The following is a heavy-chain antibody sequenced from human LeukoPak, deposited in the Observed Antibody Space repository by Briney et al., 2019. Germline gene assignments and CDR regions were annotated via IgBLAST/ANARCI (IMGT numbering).Heavy chain of an antibody. CDR1: GYTFTSYG. Sequence: GASVKVSCKASGYTFTSYGISWVRQAPGQGLEWMGWISAYNGNTNYAQKFQGRVTITADESTSTAYMELSSLRSEDTAVYYCARESAAAAKNRYYYYMDVWGKGTTVTISS. D-gene: IGHD2-15*01. J-gene: IGHJ6*03. V-gene: IGHV1-18*01. CDR3: ARESAAAAKNRYYYYMDV. CDR2: ISAYNGNT.